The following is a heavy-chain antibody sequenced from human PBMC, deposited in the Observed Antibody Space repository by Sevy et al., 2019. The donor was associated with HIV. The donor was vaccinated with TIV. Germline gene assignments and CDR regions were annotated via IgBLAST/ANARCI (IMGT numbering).Heavy chain of an antibody. V-gene: IGHV3-11*01. D-gene: IGHD3-16*01. CDR3: VGRPYSSAYSWSYHFDY. CDR2: ISGSSSAT. CDR1: GFTFSDYY. Sequence: GGSLRLSCAASGFTFSDYYMSWIRQAPGKGLEWISYISGSSSATVYADSVKGRFAISRNNAKNSLYLHMDNLRAEDTAVYFCVGRPYSSAYSWSYHFDYWGQGTLVTVSS. J-gene: IGHJ4*02.